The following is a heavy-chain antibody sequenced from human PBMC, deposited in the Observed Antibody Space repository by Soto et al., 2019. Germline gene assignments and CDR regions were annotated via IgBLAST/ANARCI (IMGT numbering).Heavy chain of an antibody. CDR1: GRSISSGGYY. Sequence: PSETLSLTFSVSGRSISSGGYYWSWIRQHPGKGLEYIGYIYYSGSTNYNPSLKSRVTISVDTSKNQFSLKLSSVTAADTAVYYCARASSGYYRNWFDPWGQG. V-gene: IGHV4-31*03. CDR2: IYYSGST. D-gene: IGHD3-22*01. J-gene: IGHJ5*02. CDR3: ARASSGYYRNWFDP.